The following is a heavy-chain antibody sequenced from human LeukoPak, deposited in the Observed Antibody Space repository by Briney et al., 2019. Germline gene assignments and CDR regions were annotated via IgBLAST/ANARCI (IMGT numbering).Heavy chain of an antibody. CDR2: IYYSGST. V-gene: IGHV4-39*01. D-gene: IGHD4-17*01. CDR3: ARSYGDYILYTSYYMDV. J-gene: IGHJ6*03. Sequence: ETLSLTCTVSGGSISSSSYYWGWIRPPPGKGLEWIGSIYYSGSTYYNPSLKSRVTISVDTSKNQFSLKLSSVTAADTAVYYCARSYGDYILYTSYYMDVWGRGTTVTVSS. CDR1: GGSISSSSYY.